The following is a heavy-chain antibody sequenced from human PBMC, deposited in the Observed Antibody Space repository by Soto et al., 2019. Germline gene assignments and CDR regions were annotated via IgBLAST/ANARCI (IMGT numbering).Heavy chain of an antibody. CDR3: ATDISYSSSTFEY. V-gene: IGHV3-33*01. D-gene: IGHD6-13*01. Sequence: GGSLRLSCAASGFTFSSHGMHWVRQAPGKGLEWVAVIWSHGSNTYYADSVKGRFTISRDNSKNTLYLQMNSLRAEDTAVYYCATDISYSSSTFEYWGQGTLVTVSS. CDR2: IWSHGSNT. J-gene: IGHJ4*02. CDR1: GFTFSSHG.